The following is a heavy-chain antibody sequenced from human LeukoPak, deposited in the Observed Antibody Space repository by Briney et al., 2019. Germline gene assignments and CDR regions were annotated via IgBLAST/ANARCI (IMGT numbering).Heavy chain of an antibody. V-gene: IGHV1-18*01. Sequence: ASVKVSCKASGYTFTSYGISWVRQAPGQGLEWMGWISAYNGNTNYARNLQGRVTMTTDTSASTAYMELSSLRSEDTALYYCARDQIGVAAAAYWGQGTLVTVSS. D-gene: IGHD6-13*01. J-gene: IGHJ4*02. CDR2: ISAYNGNT. CDR3: ARDQIGVAAAAY. CDR1: GYTFTSYG.